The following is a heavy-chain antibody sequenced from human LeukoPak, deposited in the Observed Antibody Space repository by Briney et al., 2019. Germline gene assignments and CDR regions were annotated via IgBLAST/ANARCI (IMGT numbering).Heavy chain of an antibody. CDR2: IKQDGSEK. J-gene: IGHJ4*02. CDR3: ARSTYYFDY. D-gene: IGHD2-2*01. Sequence: PGGSLRLSCAASGFTFSDYWMSWVRQAPGKGLEWVANIKQDGSEKYYVDSVKGRYAISRDDARNSLYLQMNSLRAEDTAVYYCARSTYYFDYWGQGTLVTVSS. CDR1: GFTFSDYW. V-gene: IGHV3-7*01.